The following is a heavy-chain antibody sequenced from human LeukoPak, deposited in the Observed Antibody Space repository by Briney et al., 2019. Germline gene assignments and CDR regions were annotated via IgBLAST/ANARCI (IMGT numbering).Heavy chain of an antibody. CDR3: ARQSASRSHYDSSGYLDY. CDR1: GYTFTSYY. D-gene: IGHD3-22*01. J-gene: IGHJ4*02. V-gene: IGHV1-46*01. CDR2: INPSGGST. Sequence: ASVKVSCKASGYTFTSYYMHWVRQAPGQGLEWMGIINPSGGSTSYAQKFQGRVTMTRDTSTSTVYMELSSLRSVDTAVYYCARQSASRSHYDSSGYLDYWGQGTLVTVSS.